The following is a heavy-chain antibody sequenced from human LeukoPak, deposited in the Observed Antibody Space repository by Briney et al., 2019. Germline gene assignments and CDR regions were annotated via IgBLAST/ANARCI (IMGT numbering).Heavy chain of an antibody. CDR1: GGTFSSYA. J-gene: IGHJ4*02. CDR3: ARDPPDSYSSGWYYFDY. CDR2: IIPIFGTA. D-gene: IGHD6-19*01. Sequence: SVKVSCKASGGTFSSYAISWVRQALGQGLEWMGRIIPIFGTANYAQKFQGRVTITTDESTSTAYMELSSLRSEDTAVYYCARDPPDSYSSGWYYFDYWGQGTLVTVSS. V-gene: IGHV1-69*05.